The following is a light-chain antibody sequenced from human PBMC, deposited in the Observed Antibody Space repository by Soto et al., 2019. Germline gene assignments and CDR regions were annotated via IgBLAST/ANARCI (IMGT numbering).Light chain of an antibody. CDR3: QSYDSSLRGYV. CDR1: SSSSGADCD. Sequence: QSALAQPPSVSGAPGQRVTISCTGISSSSGADCDVHWYQQLPGRAPKLLIYGNTNRPSGVPDRFSGSKSGTAASLAITGLQAEDEADYYCQSYDSSLRGYVFGTGTKVTVL. CDR2: GNT. V-gene: IGLV1-40*01. J-gene: IGLJ1*01.